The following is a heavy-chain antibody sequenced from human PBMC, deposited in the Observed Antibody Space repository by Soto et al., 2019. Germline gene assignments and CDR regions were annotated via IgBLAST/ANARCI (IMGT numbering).Heavy chain of an antibody. V-gene: IGHV4-34*01. J-gene: IGHJ4*02. CDR1: GGSFSGYY. CDR2: INHSGST. D-gene: IGHD3-22*01. Sequence: SETLSLTCAVYGGSFSGYYWSWIRQPPGKGLEWIGEINHSGSTNYNPSLKSRVTISVDTSKNQCSLKLSSVTAADTAVYYCARGRVIVVVISLDYWGQGTLVTVSS. CDR3: ARGRVIVVVISLDY.